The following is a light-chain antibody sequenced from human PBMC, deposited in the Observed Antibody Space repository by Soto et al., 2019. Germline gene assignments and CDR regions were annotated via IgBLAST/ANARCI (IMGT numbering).Light chain of an antibody. V-gene: IGKV1-17*01. CDR3: LQHNNYPRT. CDR1: QGIRND. J-gene: IGKJ1*01. Sequence: DIQMTQSPSSLSASVGDRVTITCRASQGIRNDLGWYQQKPGKAPKRLIYAASSLQSGVPSRFSGSGSGTDFTPGISSSQPVYCAPAYCLQHNNYPRTFGQGTKVEIK. CDR2: AAS.